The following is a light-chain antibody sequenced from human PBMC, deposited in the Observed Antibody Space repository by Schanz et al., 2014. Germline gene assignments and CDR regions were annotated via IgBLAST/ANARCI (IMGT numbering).Light chain of an antibody. Sequence: IVLTQSPGTLSVSPGQRATLSCRASQSVSSGYLAWYQHKPGQAPRLLIYGASNRETGIPDRFSGSGSGTDFTLTISRLEPEDFAVYYCHQYGISPFTFGPGTKVDIK. J-gene: IGKJ3*01. CDR3: HQYGISPFT. V-gene: IGKV3-20*01. CDR2: GAS. CDR1: QSVSSGY.